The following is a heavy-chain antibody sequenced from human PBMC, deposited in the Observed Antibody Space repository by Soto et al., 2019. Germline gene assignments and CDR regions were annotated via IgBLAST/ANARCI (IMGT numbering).Heavy chain of an antibody. CDR2: IKQDGSEK. CDR1: GFTFSSYW. Sequence: GGSLRLSCAASGFTFSSYWMSWVRQAPGKGLEWVANIKQDGSEKYYADSVKGRFTTSRDNSKSTLYLQMNSLRAEDTALYYCAKGRSYYYYYGVDVWGQGTTVTVSS. CDR3: AKGRSYYYYYGVDV. V-gene: IGHV3-7*03. J-gene: IGHJ6*02.